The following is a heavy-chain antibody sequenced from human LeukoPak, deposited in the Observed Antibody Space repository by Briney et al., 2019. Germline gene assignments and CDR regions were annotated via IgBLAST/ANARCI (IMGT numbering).Heavy chain of an antibody. V-gene: IGHV4-59*01. CDR1: GGSISSYY. CDR3: ARSLVAAAGNFEFDCWIDP. D-gene: IGHD6-13*01. Sequence: PSETLSLTCTVSGGSISSYYWSWIRQPPGEGLEWIGYIYYSGSTNYNPSLKSRVTISVDTSKNQFSLKLSSVTAADTAVYYCARSLVAAAGNFEFDCWIDPWGQGTLVTVSS. J-gene: IGHJ5*02. CDR2: IYYSGST.